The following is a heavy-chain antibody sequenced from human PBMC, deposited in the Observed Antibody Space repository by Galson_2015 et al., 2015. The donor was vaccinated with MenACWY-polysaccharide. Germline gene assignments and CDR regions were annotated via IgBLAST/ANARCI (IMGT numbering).Heavy chain of an antibody. CDR1: GFTFSSYV. Sequence: LSLSCAVSGFTFSSYVMSWVRQAPGRGLEWVSSITDSGSSTYYVDSVKGRFTISRDNSKNTLFLQMNSLRADDTAVYYCAKGGREVDNWLDPWGQGALVTVSS. CDR3: AKGGREVDNWLDP. J-gene: IGHJ5*02. CDR2: ITDSGSST. V-gene: IGHV3-23*01. D-gene: IGHD1-26*01.